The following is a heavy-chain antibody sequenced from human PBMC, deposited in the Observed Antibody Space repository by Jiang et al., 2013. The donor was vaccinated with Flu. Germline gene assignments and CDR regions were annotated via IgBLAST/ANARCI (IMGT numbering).Heavy chain of an antibody. D-gene: IGHD3-10*01. CDR3: ASEAVRWFGELMGY. Sequence: IPIFGTANYAQKFQGRVTITADESTSTAYMELSSLRSEDTAVYYCASEAVRWFGELMGYWGQGTLVTVSS. CDR2: IPIFGTA. V-gene: IGHV1-69*01. J-gene: IGHJ4*02.